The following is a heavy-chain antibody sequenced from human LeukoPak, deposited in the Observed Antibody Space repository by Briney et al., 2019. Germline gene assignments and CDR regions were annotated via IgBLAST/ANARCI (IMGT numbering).Heavy chain of an antibody. D-gene: IGHD6-6*01. V-gene: IGHV3-23*01. J-gene: IGHJ4*02. Sequence: PGGSLRLSCAASGFTFSSYAMSWVRQAPGKGLEWVSAISGSGGSTYYADSVKGRFTISRDNSKNTLYLQMNSLRAEDTAIYYCARHLVWGGSSSSLGYWGQGTLVTVSS. CDR2: ISGSGGST. CDR3: ARHLVWGGSSSSLGY. CDR1: GFTFSSYA.